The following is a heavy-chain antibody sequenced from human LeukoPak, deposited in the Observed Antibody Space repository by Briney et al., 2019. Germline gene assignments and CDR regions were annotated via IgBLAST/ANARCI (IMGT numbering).Heavy chain of an antibody. D-gene: IGHD3-22*01. CDR1: GGSISSYY. J-gene: IGHJ4*02. CDR3: ARGDLDSSGYYYFDY. V-gene: IGHV4-59*01. CDR2: VYYSGST. Sequence: SETLSLTCTVSGGSISSYYWSWLRQPPGKGLEWLGYVYYSGSTNYNPSLKSRVTISVDTSKNQFSLKLSSVTAADTAVYYCARGDLDSSGYYYFDYWGQGTLVTVSS.